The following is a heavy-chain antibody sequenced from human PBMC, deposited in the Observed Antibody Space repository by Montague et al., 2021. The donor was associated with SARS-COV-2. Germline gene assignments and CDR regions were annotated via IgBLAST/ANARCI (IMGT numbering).Heavy chain of an antibody. Sequence: SETLSLTCTVSGGSISSSSYYWGWIRQPPGKGLEWIGSISYSGSTYYNPSLKSRVTISVDTSKNQFSLKLSSVTAADTAVYYCARHGKTRIAMVVVVIGYFDYWGRGTLVTVSS. CDR1: GGSISSSSYY. J-gene: IGHJ4*02. V-gene: IGHV4-39*01. CDR2: ISYSGST. D-gene: IGHD3-22*01. CDR3: ARHGKTRIAMVVVVIGYFDY.